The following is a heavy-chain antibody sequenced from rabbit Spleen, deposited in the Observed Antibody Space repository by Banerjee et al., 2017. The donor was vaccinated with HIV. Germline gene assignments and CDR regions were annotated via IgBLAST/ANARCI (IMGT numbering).Heavy chain of an antibody. V-gene: IGHV1S45*01. CDR3: ARDLAGVIGWNFSL. D-gene: IGHD4-1*01. Sequence: QQQLEESGGGLVKPGGTLTLTCTASGFSFSSSYYMCWVRQAPGKGLEWSACIYVGSRDTTYYATWAKGRFTISKTSSTTVTLQMTSLTAADTATYFCARDLAGVIGWNFSLWGPGTLVTVS. CDR2: IYVGSRDTT. J-gene: IGHJ4*01. CDR1: GFSFSSSYY.